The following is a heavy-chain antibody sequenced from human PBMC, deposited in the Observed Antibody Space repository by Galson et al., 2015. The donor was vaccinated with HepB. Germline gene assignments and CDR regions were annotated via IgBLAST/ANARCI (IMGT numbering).Heavy chain of an antibody. D-gene: IGHD3-3*01. V-gene: IGHV1-18*01. CDR2: ISAYNGNT. J-gene: IGHJ4*02. CDR1: GYTFTSYG. Sequence: VKVSCKASGYTFTSYGISWVRQAPGQGLEWMGWISAYNGNTNYAQKLQGRVTMTTDTSTSTAYMELRSLRSDDTAVYYCARVGRTIFGVVIISGGFDYWGQGTLVTVSS. CDR3: ARVGRTIFGVVIISGGFDY.